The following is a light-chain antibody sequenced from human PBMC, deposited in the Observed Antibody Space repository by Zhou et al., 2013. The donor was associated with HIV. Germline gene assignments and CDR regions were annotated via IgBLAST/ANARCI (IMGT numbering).Light chain of an antibody. V-gene: IGKV3-15*01. CDR2: DAS. CDR1: QSVGRY. J-gene: IGKJ1*01. Sequence: DIVLTQSPVTLSLSPGERATLSCRASQSVGRYLAWYQQKPGQAPRLLIYDASTRATGVPDRFSGGGSETDFTLSINSLQTEDVAVYYCQLYNNWPPTWTFGQGTRVE. CDR3: QLYNNWPPTWT.